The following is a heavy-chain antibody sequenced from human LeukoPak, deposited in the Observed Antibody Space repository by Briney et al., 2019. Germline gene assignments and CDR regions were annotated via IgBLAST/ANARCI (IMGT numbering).Heavy chain of an antibody. Sequence: GGSLRLSCAASGFTLSSFSMNWVRQAPGKGLEWISYIASSSSMYYADSVKGRFTISRDNAKNSLYLQMNSLTAEDTAVYHCARVIGSYGDSAYWGQGTLVTVSS. D-gene: IGHD4-17*01. CDR2: IASSSSM. J-gene: IGHJ4*02. CDR1: GFTLSSFS. CDR3: ARVIGSYGDSAY. V-gene: IGHV3-48*04.